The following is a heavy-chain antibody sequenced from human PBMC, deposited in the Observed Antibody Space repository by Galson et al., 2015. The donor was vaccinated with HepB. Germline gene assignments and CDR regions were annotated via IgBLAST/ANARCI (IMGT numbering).Heavy chain of an antibody. J-gene: IGHJ5*02. CDR1: GYTFTSYG. CDR3: ARDREDYYDSSGYWNWSDP. CDR2: ISAYNGNT. Sequence: SVKVSCKASGYTFTSYGISWVRQAPGQGLEWMGWISAYNGNTNYAQKLQGRVTMTTDTSTSTAYMELRSLRSDDTAVYYCARDREDYYDSSGYWNWSDPWGQGTLVTVSS. V-gene: IGHV1-18*04. D-gene: IGHD3-22*01.